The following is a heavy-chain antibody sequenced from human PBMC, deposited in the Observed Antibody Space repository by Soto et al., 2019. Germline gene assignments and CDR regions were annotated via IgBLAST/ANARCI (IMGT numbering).Heavy chain of an antibody. D-gene: IGHD1-26*01. J-gene: IGHJ4*02. Sequence: EVQLLESGGGLVQPGGSLRLSCAASGFTFSDFAMSWVRQAPGEGLEWVSGISVTGVSTYYADSVKGRFTIFRDNSKNTLSLQMDSLRAEDTAVYYCANLGSELHLDYWGQGTLVTVSS. CDR1: GFTFSDFA. CDR2: ISVTGVST. V-gene: IGHV3-23*01. CDR3: ANLGSELHLDY.